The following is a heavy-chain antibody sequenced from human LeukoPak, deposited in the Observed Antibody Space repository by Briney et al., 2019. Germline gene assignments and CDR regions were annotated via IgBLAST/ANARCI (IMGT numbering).Heavy chain of an antibody. CDR3: ARGAGYSYGLFDY. D-gene: IGHD5-18*01. CDR1: GFTVSSNY. Sequence: GGSLRLSCAASGFTVSSNYMSWVRQAPGKGLEWVSSISSSSSYIYYADSVKGRFTISRGNAKNSLYLQMNSLRAEDTAVYYCARGAGYSYGLFDYWGQGTLVTVSS. J-gene: IGHJ4*02. CDR2: ISSSSSYI. V-gene: IGHV3-21*01.